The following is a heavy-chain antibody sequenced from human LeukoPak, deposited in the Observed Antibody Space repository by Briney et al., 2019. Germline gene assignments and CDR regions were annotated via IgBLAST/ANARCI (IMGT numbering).Heavy chain of an antibody. CDR1: GGSFSGYY. V-gene: IGHV4-59*01. Sequence: TSETLSLTCAVYGGSFSGYYWSWIRQPPGKGLEWIGYIYYSGSTNYNPSLKSRVTISVDTSKNQFSLKLSSVTAADTAVYYCARDLGYSYGETVDAFDIWGQGTMVTVSS. J-gene: IGHJ3*02. D-gene: IGHD5-18*01. CDR3: ARDLGYSYGETVDAFDI. CDR2: IYYSGST.